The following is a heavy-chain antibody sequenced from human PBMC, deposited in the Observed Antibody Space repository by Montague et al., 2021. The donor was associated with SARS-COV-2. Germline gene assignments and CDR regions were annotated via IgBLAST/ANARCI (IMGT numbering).Heavy chain of an antibody. CDR3: ARGAGYSSSWYFAFDI. V-gene: IGHV4-59*01. Sequence: SETLSLTCTVSSGSISSYYWSWIRQPPGKGLEWIGYIYYSGSTNYNPSLKSRVTISVDTSKNQFSLELSSVTAADTAVYYCARGAGYSSSWYFAFDIWGQGTMVTVSS. D-gene: IGHD6-13*01. CDR2: IYYSGST. CDR1: SGSISSYY. J-gene: IGHJ3*02.